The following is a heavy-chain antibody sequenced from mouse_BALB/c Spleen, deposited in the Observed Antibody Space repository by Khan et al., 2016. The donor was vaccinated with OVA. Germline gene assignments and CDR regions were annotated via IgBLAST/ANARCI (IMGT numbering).Heavy chain of an antibody. Sequence: EVELVESGGGLVKPGGSLKLSCAASGFAFIRYDMSWVRQTPEKRLEWVATISSGGSYSYYPDSVKGRFTISRDIDRKTLYLQMSSLRSEDTAFYYCARPSYYGNPWFTYWGQGTLVTVSA. CDR1: GFAFIRYD. D-gene: IGHD2-10*01. CDR3: ARPSYYGNPWFTY. V-gene: IGHV5-9*02. CDR2: ISSGGSYS. J-gene: IGHJ3*01.